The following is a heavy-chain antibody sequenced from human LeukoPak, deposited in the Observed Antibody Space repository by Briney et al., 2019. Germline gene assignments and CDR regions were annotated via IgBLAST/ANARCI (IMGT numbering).Heavy chain of an antibody. D-gene: IGHD2-15*01. Sequence: GGSLRLSCAASGFTVSSNYMSWVRQAPGKGLEWVSVIYSDDSTYYAVSVKGRFTISRDNSKNTLYLQMNSLRAEDTAVYYCARVQGSGQPHCYWGQGTLVTVSS. V-gene: IGHV3-66*01. CDR3: ARVQGSGQPHCY. CDR1: GFTVSSNY. J-gene: IGHJ4*02. CDR2: IYSDDST.